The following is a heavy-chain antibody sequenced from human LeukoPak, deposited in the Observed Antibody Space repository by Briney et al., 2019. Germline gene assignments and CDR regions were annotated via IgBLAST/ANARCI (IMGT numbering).Heavy chain of an antibody. V-gene: IGHV3-21*04. J-gene: IGHJ4*02. CDR1: GFTFSTYT. CDR2: VTSNYYI. D-gene: IGHD2/OR15-2a*01. Sequence: GGSLRLSCAASGFTFSTYTLNWVRQAPGKGLEWVSSVTSNYYIYYADSVKGRFTISRDNSKNTLYLQTNSLRAEDTAVYYCAKVYGSFDYWGQGTLVTVSS. CDR3: AKVYGSFDY.